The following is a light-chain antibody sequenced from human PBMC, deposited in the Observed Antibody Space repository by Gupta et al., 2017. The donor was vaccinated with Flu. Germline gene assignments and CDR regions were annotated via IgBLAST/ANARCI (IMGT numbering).Light chain of an antibody. CDR2: EFT. J-gene: IGLJ2*01. CDR3: SSQASSSNCLV. Sequence: TPSTASTDGLGGNYYFSSRHQQPGDAPKRLLFEFTMRPSGVPDRFSASKSGSTAALTITGLQAEDDADYYCSSQASSSNCLVFGGGTKLTVL. CDR1: TDGLGGNYY. V-gene: IGLV2-8*01.